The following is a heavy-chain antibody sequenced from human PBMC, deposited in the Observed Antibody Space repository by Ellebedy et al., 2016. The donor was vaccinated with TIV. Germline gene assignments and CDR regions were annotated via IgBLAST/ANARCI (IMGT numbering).Heavy chain of an antibody. V-gene: IGHV3-23*01. Sequence: GESLKISXVASEMDFSNSNMNWVRQAPGKGLEWVSAITPSGGTTYYADSVKGRFTISRDNSKNTLFLQMKRLRGDDTAVYYCARGASGLDPWGQGTLVTVSS. CDR1: EMDFSNSN. CDR2: ITPSGGTT. CDR3: ARGASGLDP. D-gene: IGHD3-10*01. J-gene: IGHJ5*02.